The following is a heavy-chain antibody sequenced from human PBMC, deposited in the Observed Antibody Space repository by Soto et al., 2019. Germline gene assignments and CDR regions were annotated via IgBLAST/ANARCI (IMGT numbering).Heavy chain of an antibody. V-gene: IGHV3-21*01. CDR3: AGDCKDSSGYYCAFDI. D-gene: IGHD3-22*01. CDR2: ISSSSSYI. J-gene: IGHJ3*02. CDR1: GFTFSSYS. Sequence: KTGGSLRLSCAASGFTFSSYSMNWVRQAPGKGLEWVSSISSSSSYIYYADSVKGRFTISRDNAKNSLYLQMNSLRAEDTAVYYCAGDCKDSSGYYCAFDIWGQGTMVTVSS.